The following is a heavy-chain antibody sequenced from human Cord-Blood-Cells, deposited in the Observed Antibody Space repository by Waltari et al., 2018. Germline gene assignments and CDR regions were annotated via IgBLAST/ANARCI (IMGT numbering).Heavy chain of an antibody. Sequence: QVQLQESGPGLVKPSQTLYLTCPVSGGSIRSGGHYWTLFRQHPGKGLEWIGYIYYSGSTYYNPSLKSRVTISVDTSKNQFSLKLSSVTAADTAVYYCARGRYGSGSTLDYWGQGTLVTVSS. V-gene: IGHV4-31*03. D-gene: IGHD3-10*01. CDR3: ARGRYGSGSTLDY. CDR2: IYYSGST. J-gene: IGHJ4*02. CDR1: GGSIRSGGHY.